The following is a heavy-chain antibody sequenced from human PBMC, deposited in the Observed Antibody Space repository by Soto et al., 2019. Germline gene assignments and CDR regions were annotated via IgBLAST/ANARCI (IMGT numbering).Heavy chain of an antibody. D-gene: IGHD3-9*01. V-gene: IGHV4-39*01. CDR1: GGSISSSSYY. CDR2: IYYRGNT. CDR3: ARLEGLATISYYFDY. J-gene: IGHJ4*02. Sequence: SETLSLTCTVSGGSISSSSYYWGWIRQPPGKGLEWIGSIYYRGNTYYNPSLKTRVTISLDKSKSQFSLKLSSVTAADSAVYFCARLEGLATISYYFDYWGQGTLVTVSS.